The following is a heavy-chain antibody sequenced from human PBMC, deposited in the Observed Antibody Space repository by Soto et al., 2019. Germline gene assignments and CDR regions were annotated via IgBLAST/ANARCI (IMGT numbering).Heavy chain of an antibody. CDR2: IYFTGNT. V-gene: IGHV4-31*03. CDR1: GASVNSGGYY. J-gene: IGHJ4*02. CDR3: ASGNAWEVLLAY. Sequence: QVQLQESGPGLVKPSETLSLTCTVSGASVNSGGYYWSWVRQLPGKGLEWIGYIYFTGNTYYNPTLQSRITRSQDTSQNQFSLKLTSVTAADTAVYCCASGNAWEVLLAYWGQGTLVTVSS. D-gene: IGHD1-26*01.